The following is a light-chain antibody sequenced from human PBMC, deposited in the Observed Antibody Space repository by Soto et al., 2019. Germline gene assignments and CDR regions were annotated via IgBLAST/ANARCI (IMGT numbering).Light chain of an antibody. V-gene: IGLV2-14*01. CDR3: SSYTSSSTLVV. J-gene: IGLJ2*01. Sequence: QSVLTQPASVSGSPGQSITISCTRTSSDVGGYNYVSWYQQHPGKAPKLMIYEVSNRPSGVSNRFSGSKSGNTASLTISGLQAEDEADYYCSSYTSSSTLVVFGGGTQLTVL. CDR1: SSDVGGYNY. CDR2: EVS.